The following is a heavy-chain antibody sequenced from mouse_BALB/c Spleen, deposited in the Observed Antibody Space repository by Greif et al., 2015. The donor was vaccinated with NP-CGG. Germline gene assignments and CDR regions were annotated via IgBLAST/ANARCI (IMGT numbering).Heavy chain of an antibody. Sequence: QVQLKESGAELMKPGASVKISCKATGYTFSSYWIEWVKQRPGHGLEWIGEILPGSGSTNYNEKFKGKATFTADTSSNTAYMQLSSLTSEDSAVYYCARYGLLRPLFDYWGQGTTLTVSS. CDR1: GYTFSSYW. V-gene: IGHV1-9*01. D-gene: IGHD1-2*01. CDR3: ARYGLLRPLFDY. J-gene: IGHJ2*01. CDR2: ILPGSGST.